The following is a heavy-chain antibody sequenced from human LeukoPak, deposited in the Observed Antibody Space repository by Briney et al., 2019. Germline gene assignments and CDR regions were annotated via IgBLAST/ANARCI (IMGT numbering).Heavy chain of an antibody. CDR1: GGSISSYY. D-gene: IGHD6-19*01. CDR2: IYYSGGT. V-gene: IGHV4-59*12. Sequence: PSETLSLTCTVSGGSISSYYWSWIRQPPGKGLEWIGYIYYSGGTNYNPSLKSRVTISVDTSKNQFSLKLSSVTAADTAVYYCARDSYSSGWYFDYWGQGTLVTVSS. J-gene: IGHJ4*02. CDR3: ARDSYSSGWYFDY.